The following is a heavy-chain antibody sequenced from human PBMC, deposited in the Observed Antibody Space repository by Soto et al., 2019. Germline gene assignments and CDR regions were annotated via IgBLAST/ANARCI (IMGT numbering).Heavy chain of an antibody. CDR3: ARIESIARNWFDP. J-gene: IGHJ5*02. CDR1: GGSISRYY. V-gene: IGHV4-59*12. D-gene: IGHD6-13*01. Sequence: PSETLSLTCNVSGGSISRYYWSWIRQPPGKGLEWIGYIHYSGSTKYNPSLKSRVTFSVDTSISTAFLHWSSLKASDSAIYFCARIESIARNWFDPWGQGTLVTVSS. CDR2: IHYSGST.